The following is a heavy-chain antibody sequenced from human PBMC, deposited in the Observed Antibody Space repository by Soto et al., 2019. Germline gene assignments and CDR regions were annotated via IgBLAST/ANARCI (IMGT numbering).Heavy chain of an antibody. CDR2: MNPNSGNT. J-gene: IGHJ5*02. V-gene: IGHV1-8*01. CDR1: GYTFTSYD. Sequence: SVKVSCKASGYTFTSYDINWVRQATGQGLEWMGWMNPNSGNTGYAQKFQGRVTMTRNTSISTAYMELSSLRSEDTAVYYCARGISDFWSGYYPWFDPWGQGTLVTVPQ. D-gene: IGHD3-3*01. CDR3: ARGISDFWSGYYPWFDP.